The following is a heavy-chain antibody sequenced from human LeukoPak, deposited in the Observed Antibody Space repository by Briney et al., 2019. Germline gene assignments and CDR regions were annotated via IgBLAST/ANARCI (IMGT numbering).Heavy chain of an antibody. V-gene: IGHV4-61*02. CDR1: GGSISSGSYY. Sequence: PSQTLSLTCTVSGGSISSGSYYWTWIRQPAGKGREWIGRIYTSGSTNYNPSLKSRVTISADTSNNQFSLNLSSVAAADTAVYYCARGDSSGYYYLVYWGQGTLVTVSS. CDR3: ARGDSSGYYYLVY. D-gene: IGHD3-22*01. J-gene: IGHJ4*02. CDR2: IYTSGST.